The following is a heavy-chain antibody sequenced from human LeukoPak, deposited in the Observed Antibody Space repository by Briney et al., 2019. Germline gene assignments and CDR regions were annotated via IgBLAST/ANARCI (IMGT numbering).Heavy chain of an antibody. D-gene: IGHD7-27*01. CDR3: ASWAYYYYGMDV. J-gene: IGHJ6*02. CDR1: GNYW. Sequence: PGGSLRLSCAASGNYWMHWVRQAPGKGLEWVSVIYSGGSTYYADSVKGRFTISRDNSKNTLYLQMNSLRAEDTAVYYCASWAYYYYGMDVWGQGTTVTVSS. V-gene: IGHV3-53*01. CDR2: IYSGGST.